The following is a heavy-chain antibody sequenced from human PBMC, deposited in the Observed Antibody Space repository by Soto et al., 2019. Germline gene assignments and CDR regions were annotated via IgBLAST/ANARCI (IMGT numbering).Heavy chain of an antibody. CDR1: GYTFTSYD. V-gene: IGHV1-8*01. J-gene: IGHJ3*02. CDR2: MNPNSGNT. D-gene: IGHD6-6*01. Sequence: VKVSCKASGYTFTSYDINWVRQATGQGLEWMGWMNPNSGNTGYAQKFQGRVTMTRNTSISTAYMELSSLRSEDTAVYYCARPISIAALDAFDIWGQGTMVTVS. CDR3: ARPISIAALDAFDI.